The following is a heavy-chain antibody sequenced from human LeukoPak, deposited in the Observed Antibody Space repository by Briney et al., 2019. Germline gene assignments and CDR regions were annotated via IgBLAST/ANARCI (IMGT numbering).Heavy chain of an antibody. D-gene: IGHD5-18*01. CDR2: MCGSGGTT. V-gene: IGHV3-23*01. J-gene: IGHJ4*02. CDR3: AKVVRGYSY. Sequence: PGGSLRLSCAASGFTLSNYAMSWVRQAPGKGLEWVSVMCGSGGTTYYADSVKGRFTISRDNSKNTLYLQMNSLRAEDTAVYYCAKVVRGYSYWGQGTLVTVSS. CDR1: GFTLSNYA.